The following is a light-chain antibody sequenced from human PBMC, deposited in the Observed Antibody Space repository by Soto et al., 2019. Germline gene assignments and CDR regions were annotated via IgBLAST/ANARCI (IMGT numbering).Light chain of an antibody. Sequence: DIQMTQSPSTLSASVGDRVTITCRASQCISRWLAWYQQKPGKAPKLLVYDASSLESGDPSTFSGSGSGTEFTLTISSLQPDDFATYYCQHYNSYLYTFGQGTKREIK. CDR2: DAS. CDR1: QCISRW. CDR3: QHYNSYLYT. J-gene: IGKJ2*01. V-gene: IGKV1-5*01.